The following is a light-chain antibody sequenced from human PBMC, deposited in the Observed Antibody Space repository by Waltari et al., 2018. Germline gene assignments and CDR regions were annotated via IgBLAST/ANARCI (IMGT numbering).Light chain of an antibody. CDR1: QSISTC. Sequence: DIQMTQSPSSVSASVGDTVTITCRASQSISTCLACLQQKPGKAPKLLIYAASSLQSEVPSRFSGSGSGTDFTLTISSLQPEDFATYFCQQADSFPITFGQGTRVEI. V-gene: IGKV1D-12*01. CDR2: AAS. CDR3: QQADSFPIT. J-gene: IGKJ5*01.